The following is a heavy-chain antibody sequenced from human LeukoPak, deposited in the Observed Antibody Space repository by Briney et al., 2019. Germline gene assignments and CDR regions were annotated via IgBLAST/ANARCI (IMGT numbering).Heavy chain of an antibody. Sequence: SETLSLTCAVYGGSFSGFYWSWIRQPPGKGLEWIGEINHSGSTNYNPSLKSRVTISVDTSKNQFSLKLSSVTAADTAVYYCARGLGAVTTRMDVWGQGTTVTVSS. V-gene: IGHV4-34*01. CDR1: GGSFSGFY. J-gene: IGHJ6*02. CDR2: INHSGST. D-gene: IGHD4-11*01. CDR3: ARGLGAVTTRMDV.